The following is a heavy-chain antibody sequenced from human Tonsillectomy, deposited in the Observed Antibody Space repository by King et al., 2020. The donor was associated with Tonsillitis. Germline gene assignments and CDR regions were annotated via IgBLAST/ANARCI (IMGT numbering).Heavy chain of an antibody. J-gene: IGHJ4*02. CDR2: ISYDGNNK. Sequence: VQLVESGGGVVQPGRSLRLSCAASGFTFSSYGMHWVRQAPGKGLEWVAVISYDGNNKYYADSVKGRFTISRDNSKNTLFLLMNSLRAEDTAMYYCASHPTYYYDSSGPVHLDYWGKGTLVTVSS. V-gene: IGHV3-33*05. CDR1: GFTFSSYG. CDR3: ASHPTYYYDSSGPVHLDY. D-gene: IGHD3-22*01.